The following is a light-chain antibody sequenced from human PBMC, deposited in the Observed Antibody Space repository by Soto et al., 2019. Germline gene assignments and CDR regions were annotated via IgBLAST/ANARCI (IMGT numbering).Light chain of an antibody. Sequence: DLQMTQSPSSLSASVGDRVTITCRASQSITTYLNWYQQKPGKAPKLLIYAASTLPSGVPSRFSGSGSGTDFTLTISSLQPEDFATYYCQQSDSTIWTFGQGTKVEIK. CDR1: QSITTY. V-gene: IGKV1-39*01. CDR2: AAS. J-gene: IGKJ1*01. CDR3: QQSDSTIWT.